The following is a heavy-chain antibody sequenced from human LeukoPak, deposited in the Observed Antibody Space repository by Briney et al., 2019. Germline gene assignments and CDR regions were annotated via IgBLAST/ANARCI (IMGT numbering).Heavy chain of an antibody. D-gene: IGHD6-13*01. Sequence: PAASVEVSCKASGYTFTSYDINWVRQATGRGLEWMGWMNPNSGNTGYAQKFQGRVTMTRNTSISTAYMELSSLRSEDTAVYYCARGSSWPTYYYYGMDVWGQGTTVTVSS. J-gene: IGHJ6*02. CDR2: MNPNSGNT. CDR3: ARGSSWPTYYYYGMDV. CDR1: GYTFTSYD. V-gene: IGHV1-8*01.